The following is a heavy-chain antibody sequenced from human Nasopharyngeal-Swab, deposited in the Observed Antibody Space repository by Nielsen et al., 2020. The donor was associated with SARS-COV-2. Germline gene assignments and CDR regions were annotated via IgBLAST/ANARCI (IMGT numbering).Heavy chain of an antibody. V-gene: IGHV7-4-1*02. CDR2: INTNTGNP. CDR3: ARSRWDTAMVPSDY. Sequence: ASVKVSCKASGYTFTSYAMNWVRQAPGHGLEWMGWINTNTGNPTYAQGFTGRFVFSLDTSVSTAYLQISSLKAEDTAVYYCARSRWDTAMVPSDYWGQGTLVTVSS. J-gene: IGHJ4*02. CDR1: GYTFTSYA. D-gene: IGHD5-18*01.